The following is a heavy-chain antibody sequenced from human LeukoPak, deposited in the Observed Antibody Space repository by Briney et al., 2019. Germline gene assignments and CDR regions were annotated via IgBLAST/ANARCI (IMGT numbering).Heavy chain of an antibody. J-gene: IGHJ4*02. D-gene: IGHD6-6*01. CDR3: SVRYSSSSVVDF. Sequence: GRSLRLSCAASGFSFSTYEMNWVRQAPGKGLEWVSYISSSGSIMYSADSVKGRFPISRDNAKNSLFLQMNSLRVEDTAIYYCSVRYSSSSVVDFWGQGAVVTVS. V-gene: IGHV3-48*03. CDR2: ISSSGSIM. CDR1: GFSFSTYE.